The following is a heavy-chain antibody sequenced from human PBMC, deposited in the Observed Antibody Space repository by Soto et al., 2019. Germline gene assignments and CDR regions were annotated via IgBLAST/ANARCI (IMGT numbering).Heavy chain of an antibody. CDR3: ARTWGSTNEY. V-gene: IGHV4-59*01. CDR1: GGSLSSYY. J-gene: IGHJ4*02. Sequence: QVQLQESGPGLVKPSETLSLTCVVSGGSLSSYYWSWIRQPPGKGLEWIGYIYYSGSTNYNPSLMSRVTISVDKSKNQFSLKMSSVTAADTVMSYCARTWGSTNEYGGRGTMVTVSS. D-gene: IGHD3-16*01. CDR2: IYYSGST.